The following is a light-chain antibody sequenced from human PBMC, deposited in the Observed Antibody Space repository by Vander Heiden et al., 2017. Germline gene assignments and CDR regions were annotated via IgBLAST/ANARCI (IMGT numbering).Light chain of an antibody. CDR2: GTS. CDR1: QNVNSNF. Sequence: IVLTQSPDTLSLSPGERATLSCRASQNVNSNFFAWYQQNPGQAPRLLMSGTSTRATGVPDRFSGGGSGTDFTLTVNRLESEDCAVYCCQQYGTSPVTFGQGTRLELK. V-gene: IGKV3-20*01. CDR3: QQYGTSPVT. J-gene: IGKJ5*01.